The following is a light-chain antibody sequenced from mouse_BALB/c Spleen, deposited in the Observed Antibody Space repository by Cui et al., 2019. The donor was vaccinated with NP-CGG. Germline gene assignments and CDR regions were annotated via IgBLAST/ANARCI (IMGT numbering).Light chain of an antibody. CDR2: GTN. J-gene: IGLJ1*01. Sequence: QAVVTQRSGATTSPGETVTLTCRSSTGAITTNNYANWVQEKPDHLFTGLIGGTNNRAPGVPARFSGSLIGDKAALTITGAQTEDEAIYFCALWYSNHWVFGGGTKLTVL. CDR3: ALWYSNHWV. CDR1: TGAITTNNY. V-gene: IGLV1*01.